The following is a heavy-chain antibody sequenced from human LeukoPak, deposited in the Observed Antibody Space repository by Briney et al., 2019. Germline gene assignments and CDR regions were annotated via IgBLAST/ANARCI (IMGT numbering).Heavy chain of an antibody. D-gene: IGHD1-26*01. Sequence: SQTLSLTCTVSGGSISSGDYYWSWIRQPPGKGLEWIGYIYYSGSTYYNPSLKSRVTISVDTSKNQFSLKLSSVTAADTAVYYCARDGVGATVWFDPWGQGTLVTVSS. V-gene: IGHV4-30-4*08. CDR2: IYYSGST. J-gene: IGHJ5*02. CDR1: GGSISSGDYY. CDR3: ARDGVGATVWFDP.